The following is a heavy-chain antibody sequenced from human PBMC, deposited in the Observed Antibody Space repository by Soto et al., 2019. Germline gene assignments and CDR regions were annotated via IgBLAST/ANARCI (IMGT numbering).Heavy chain of an antibody. CDR2: ISSSSSYI. CDR3: ASLVCSGGGRHSGGY. Sequence: GGSLRLSWAASGFTFSSYSMNWVRQPPGKGQEWVSSISSSSSYIYYADSVRGRFTISRDNAKNSLYLQMNSLRAEDTAVYYCASLVCSGGGRHSGGYWGLRPLGTVSS. D-gene: IGHD2-15*01. V-gene: IGHV3-21*01. CDR1: GFTFSSYS. J-gene: IGHJ4*02.